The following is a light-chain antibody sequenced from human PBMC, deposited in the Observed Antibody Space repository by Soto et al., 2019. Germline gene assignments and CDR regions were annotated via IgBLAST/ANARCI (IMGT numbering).Light chain of an antibody. Sequence: GDRVTITCRASQTISSGLAWYQQKPGKAPKVLIYDASTLESGVPSRFSGSGSGTEFTLTISSLQPDDFATYYCQQYKSYKTFGQGTKVDIK. J-gene: IGKJ1*01. CDR2: DAS. CDR3: QQYKSYKT. CDR1: QTISSG. V-gene: IGKV1-5*01.